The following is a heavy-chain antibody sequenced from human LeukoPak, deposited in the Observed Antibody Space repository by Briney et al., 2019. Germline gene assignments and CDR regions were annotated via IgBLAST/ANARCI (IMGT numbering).Heavy chain of an antibody. CDR3: ARKLYDSSRYGQTYYFDN. V-gene: IGHV1-69*13. CDR1: GGTFSSYA. Sequence: SVKVSCKASGGTFSSYAISWVRQAPGQGLEWMGGIIPIFGTANYAQKFQGRVTITADESTSTAYMELRSLRSDDTAAYYCARKLYDSSRYGQTYYFDNWGQGTLVTVSS. CDR2: IIPIFGTA. D-gene: IGHD3-22*01. J-gene: IGHJ4*02.